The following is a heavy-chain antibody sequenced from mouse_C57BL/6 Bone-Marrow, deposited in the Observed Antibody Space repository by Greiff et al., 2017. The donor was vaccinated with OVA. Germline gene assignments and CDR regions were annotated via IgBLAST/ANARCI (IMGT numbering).Heavy chain of an antibody. CDR1: GFTFSSYG. V-gene: IGHV5-6*01. J-gene: IGHJ2*01. CDR2: ISSGGSYT. D-gene: IGHD1-1*01. Sequence: VQLKESGGDLVKPGGSLKLSCAASGFTFSSYGMSWVRQTPDKRLEWVATISSGGSYTYYPDSVKGRFTISRDNAKNTLYLQMSSLKSEDTAMYYGARPHYYGSSYFDDWGQGTTLTVSS. CDR3: ARPHYYGSSYFDD.